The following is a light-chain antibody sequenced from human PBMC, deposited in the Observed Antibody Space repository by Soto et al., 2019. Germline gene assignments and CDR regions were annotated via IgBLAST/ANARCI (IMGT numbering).Light chain of an antibody. Sequence: DFEMTQAPDSLAVSLGERATINCKSSQSVLYNSNNKNHLGWFQQKPGHPPKLLIYGASFRPSGVPDRFSGSGSGTEFTLTISSLQAEDVAVYYCQQYYSIPFTFGQGTKLE. CDR3: QQYYSIPFT. CDR2: GAS. J-gene: IGKJ2*01. V-gene: IGKV4-1*01. CDR1: QSVLYNSNNKNH.